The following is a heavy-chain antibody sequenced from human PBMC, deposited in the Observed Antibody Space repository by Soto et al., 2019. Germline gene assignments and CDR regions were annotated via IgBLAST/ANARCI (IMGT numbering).Heavy chain of an antibody. Sequence: LRLSCAASGFTFANAWINWVRQAPGKGLEWVGRIKSKTDGGTTDYAEPVKGRFAISRDDSNNMVYLQMNSLKIEDTAVYYCTTDSYSTIIIVRFDYWGHGTLVTVSS. CDR1: GFTFANAW. CDR3: TTDSYSTIIIVRFDY. V-gene: IGHV3-15*07. D-gene: IGHD3-22*01. J-gene: IGHJ4*01. CDR2: IKSKTDGGTT.